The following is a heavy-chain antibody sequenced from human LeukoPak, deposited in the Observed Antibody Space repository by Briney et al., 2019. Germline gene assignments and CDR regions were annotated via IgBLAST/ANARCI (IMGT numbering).Heavy chain of an antibody. D-gene: IGHD5-18*01. CDR3: ARDARGYSYIDY. CDR2: IYYSGST. CDR1: GGSISSYY. Sequence: PSETLSLTCAVSGGSISSYYWSWIRQPPGKGLEWIAYIYYSGSTNYNPSLKSRVTISVDTSKNQFSLRLSSVTAADTAVYHCARDARGYSYIDYWGQGTLVTVSS. J-gene: IGHJ4*02. V-gene: IGHV4-59*13.